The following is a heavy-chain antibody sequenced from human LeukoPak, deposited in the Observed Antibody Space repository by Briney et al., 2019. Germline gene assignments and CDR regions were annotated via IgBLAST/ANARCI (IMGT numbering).Heavy chain of an antibody. V-gene: IGHV3-9*03. CDR1: GFTFGDYA. CDR2: ISWESGNI. J-gene: IGHJ4*02. Sequence: GGSLRLSCAASGFTFGDYAMHWVRQAPGKGLEWVSGISWESGNIGYAESVKGRFTVSRDNAKNSLYLEMHSLRPEDMALYYCAKELGPYEYGSSPFEYWGQGTLVTVSS. CDR3: AKELGPYEYGSSPFEY. D-gene: IGHD6-6*01.